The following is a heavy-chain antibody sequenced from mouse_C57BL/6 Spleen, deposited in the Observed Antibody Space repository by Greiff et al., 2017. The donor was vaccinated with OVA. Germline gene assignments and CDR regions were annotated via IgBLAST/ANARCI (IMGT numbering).Heavy chain of an antibody. CDR3: ARKGGGAMDY. CDR2: IWSGGST. CDR1: GFSLTSYG. V-gene: IGHV2-2*01. Sequence: QVQLKESGPGLVQPSQRLSITCTVSGFSLTSYGVHWVRQSPGKGLEWLGVIWSGGSTDYNAAFISRLSISKDNSKSQVFFKMNSLQADNTAIYYWARKGGGAMDYWGQGTSVTVSS. J-gene: IGHJ4*01.